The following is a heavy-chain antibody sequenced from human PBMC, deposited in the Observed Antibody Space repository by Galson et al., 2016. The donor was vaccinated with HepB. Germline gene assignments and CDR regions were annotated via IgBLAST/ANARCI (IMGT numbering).Heavy chain of an antibody. CDR1: GFTFSSYA. J-gene: IGHJ6*02. V-gene: IGHV3-30*04. CDR2: ISYDGSDK. CDR3: ARDGLYCGSTSCYLDV. Sequence: SLRLSCAASGFTFSSYAMHWVRQAPGKGLEWVAVISYDGSDKYYADSVKGRFTISRDDSKNTLYLQMNRLRGEDTAVYYCARDGLYCGSTSCYLDVWGQGTTVTVSS. D-gene: IGHD2-2*01.